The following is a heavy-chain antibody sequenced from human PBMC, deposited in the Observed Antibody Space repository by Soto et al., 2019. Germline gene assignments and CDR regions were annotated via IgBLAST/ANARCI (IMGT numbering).Heavy chain of an antibody. CDR2: IYYSGST. D-gene: IGHD4-17*01. CDR1: GGSICSYY. J-gene: IGHJ4*02. CDR3: ARLLRSDDYGDYVDY. Sequence: PSESLSLTCTVSGGSICSYYWSWIRQPPGKGLEWIGYIYYSGSTNYNPSLKSRVTISVDTSKNQFSLKLSSVTAADTAVYYCARLLRSDDYGDYVDYWGQGTLVTVSS. V-gene: IGHV4-59*08.